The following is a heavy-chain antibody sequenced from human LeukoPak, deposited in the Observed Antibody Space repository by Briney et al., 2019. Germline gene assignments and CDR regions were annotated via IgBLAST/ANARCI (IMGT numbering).Heavy chain of an antibody. CDR3: AKVAAAGPDYFDY. J-gene: IGHJ4*01. V-gene: IGHV3-23*01. CDR1: GFTFSSYA. Sequence: PGGSLRLSCAASGFTFSSYAMIWVRQAPGKGLEWVSGIRGIVETTYYADSVKGRFTISRDNSKNTLYLQMDSLRAEDTAAYYCAKVAAAGPDYFDYWGHGILVTVSS. CDR2: IRGIVETT. D-gene: IGHD6-13*01.